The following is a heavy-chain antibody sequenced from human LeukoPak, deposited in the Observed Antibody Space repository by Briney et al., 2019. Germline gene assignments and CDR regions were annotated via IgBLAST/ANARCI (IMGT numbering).Heavy chain of an antibody. V-gene: IGHV3-23*01. D-gene: IGHD3-3*01. CDR1: GFTFSSYA. CDR2: ISGSGGST. CDR3: AKSSLRITIFGVVDFDY. Sequence: GGSLRLSCAASGFTFSSYAMSWVRQAPGKGLEWASAISGSGGSTYYADSVKGRFTISRDNSKNTLYLQMNSLRAEDTAVYYCAKSSLRITIFGVVDFDYWGQGTLVTVSS. J-gene: IGHJ4*02.